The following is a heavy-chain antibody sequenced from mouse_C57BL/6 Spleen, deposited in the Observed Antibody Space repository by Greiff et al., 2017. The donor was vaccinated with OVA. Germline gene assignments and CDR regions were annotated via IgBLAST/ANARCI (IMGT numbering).Heavy chain of an antibody. CDR3: AKDSGRTYDY. CDR1: GYSITSGYY. J-gene: IGHJ3*01. Sequence: ESGPGLVKPSQSLSLTCSVTGYSITSGYYWNWIRQFPGNNLEWMGYISYDGSNNYNPSLKNRISSTLDTSKNQFFLKLNSVTTEDTATYDCAKDSGRTYDYWGQGTLVTVSA. D-gene: IGHD2-3*01. CDR2: ISYDGSN. V-gene: IGHV3-6*01.